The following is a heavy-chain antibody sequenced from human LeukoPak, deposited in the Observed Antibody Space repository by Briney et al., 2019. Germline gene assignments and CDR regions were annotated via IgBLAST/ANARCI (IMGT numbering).Heavy chain of an antibody. CDR2: IYHSGST. CDR1: GYSISSGYY. Sequence: SETLSLTCAVSGYSISSGYYWGWIRQPPGKGLEWIGSIYHSGSTYYNPSLKSRVTISVDTSKNQFSLKLSSVTAADTAAYYCARHRGNLVADYWGQGTLVTVSS. V-gene: IGHV4-38-2*01. D-gene: IGHD2-8*02. J-gene: IGHJ4*02. CDR3: ARHRGNLVADY.